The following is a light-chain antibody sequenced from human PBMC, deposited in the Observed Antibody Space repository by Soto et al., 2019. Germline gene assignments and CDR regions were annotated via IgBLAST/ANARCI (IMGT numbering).Light chain of an antibody. J-gene: IGLJ1*01. CDR2: EVS. Sequence: QSARTQPPSASGSPGQSVTGSCTGNSNDVGHSSFISWYQQHPGKGPKLIIYEVSKRPSGVPDRFSGSKSGNTASLSVSGLQDEDEADYFCNAQADNGKHVFGTGTKLTVL. V-gene: IGLV2-8*01. CDR3: NAQADNGKHV. CDR1: SNDVGHSSF.